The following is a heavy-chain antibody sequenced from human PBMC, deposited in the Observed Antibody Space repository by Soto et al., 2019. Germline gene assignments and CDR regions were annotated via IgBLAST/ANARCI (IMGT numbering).Heavy chain of an antibody. CDR1: GGSFSGYY. V-gene: IGHV4-34*01. Sequence: KTSETLSLTCAVYGGSFSGYYWSWIRQPPGKGLEWIGEINHSGSTNYNPSLKSRVTISVDTSKNQFSLKLSSVTAADTAVYYCARVRVLRFLHYYDSSPAYYFDYWGQGTLVTVSS. CDR3: ARVRVLRFLHYYDSSPAYYFDY. D-gene: IGHD3-22*01. J-gene: IGHJ4*02. CDR2: INHSGST.